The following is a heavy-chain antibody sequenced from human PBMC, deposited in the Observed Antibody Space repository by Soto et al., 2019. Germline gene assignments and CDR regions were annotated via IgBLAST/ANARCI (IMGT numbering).Heavy chain of an antibody. Sequence: SETLSLTCAVYGGSFSGYYWSWIRQPPGKGLEWIGEINHSGSTNYNPSLKSRVTISVDTSKNQFSLKLSSVTAADTAVYYCARDGEDRITIFGVVIIPPQVPFDPWGQGTLVTVSS. CDR2: INHSGST. V-gene: IGHV4-34*01. D-gene: IGHD3-3*01. CDR3: ARDGEDRITIFGVVIIPPQVPFDP. J-gene: IGHJ5*02. CDR1: GGSFSGYY.